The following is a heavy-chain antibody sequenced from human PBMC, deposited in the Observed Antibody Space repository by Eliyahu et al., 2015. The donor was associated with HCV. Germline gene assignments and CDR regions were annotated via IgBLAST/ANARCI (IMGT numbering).Heavy chain of an antibody. D-gene: IGHD4-23*01. Sequence: QLQLQESGPGLVKPSETLSLTCTVSGGSISSSSYYWGWIRQPPGKGLEWIGSIYYSGSTYYNPSLKSRVTISVDTSKNQFSLKLSSVTAADTAVYYCARLTVVTRFGLEYYFDYWGQGTLVTVSS. CDR3: ARLTVVTRFGLEYYFDY. J-gene: IGHJ4*02. V-gene: IGHV4-39*01. CDR1: GGSISSSSYY. CDR2: IYYSGST.